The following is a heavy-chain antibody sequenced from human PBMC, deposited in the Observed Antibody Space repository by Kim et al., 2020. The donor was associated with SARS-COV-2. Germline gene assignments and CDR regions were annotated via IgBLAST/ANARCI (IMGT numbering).Heavy chain of an antibody. CDR2: INPNSGGT. V-gene: IGHV1-2*02. CDR1: GYTFTGYY. D-gene: IGHD3-22*01. J-gene: IGHJ3*02. CDR3: ANFAMAYSSGYHPSEAFDI. Sequence: ASLKVSCKASGYTFTGYYMHWVRQAPGQGLEWMGWINPNSGGTNYAQKFQGRVTMTRDTSISTAYMELSRLRSDDTAVYYCANFAMAYSSGYHPSEAFDIWGQGTMVTVSS.